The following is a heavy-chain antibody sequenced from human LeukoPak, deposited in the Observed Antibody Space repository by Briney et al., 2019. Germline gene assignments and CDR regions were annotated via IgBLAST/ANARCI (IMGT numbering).Heavy chain of an antibody. Sequence: ASVKVSCKASGGTFSSYAISWVRQAPGQGLEWMGRIIPILDITNYSQKFQGRVTITADKSTNTAYMELYSLRSEDTAVYYCGGHSEGPTVTTDPFDYWGQGTLVTVSS. CDR2: IIPILDIT. CDR1: GGTFSSYA. D-gene: IGHD4-17*01. J-gene: IGHJ4*02. CDR3: GGHSEGPTVTTDPFDY. V-gene: IGHV1-69*04.